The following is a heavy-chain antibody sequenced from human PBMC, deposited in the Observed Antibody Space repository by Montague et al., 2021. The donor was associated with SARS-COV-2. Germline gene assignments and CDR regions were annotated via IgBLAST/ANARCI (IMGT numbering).Heavy chain of an antibody. CDR2: IYDGGST. V-gene: IGHV3-53*01. CDR1: GFTFSSYY. D-gene: IGHD5-12*01. Sequence: SLRLSCAASGFTFSSYYMHWVRQAPGKGLVWVSVIYDGGSTYYADSVKGRFTISRDNSKNTLYLQMNSLRAEDTAVYYCARGGGLRNYGMDAWGQGTTVTVSS. J-gene: IGHJ6*02. CDR3: ARGGGLRNYGMDA.